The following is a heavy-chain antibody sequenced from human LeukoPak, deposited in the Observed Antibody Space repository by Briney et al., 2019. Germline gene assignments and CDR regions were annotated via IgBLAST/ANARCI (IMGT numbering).Heavy chain of an antibody. D-gene: IGHD5-18*01. V-gene: IGHV3-21*01. Sequence: PGGSLRLSCAASGFSFSDYSINWVRQAPGKGLEWVSSISSSSTYIFYADSVKGRFTLSRDNSKNTLYLQMNSLRAEDTAVYYCAKDGGRGYSYDIFDYWGQGTLVTVSS. CDR3: AKDGGRGYSYDIFDY. CDR1: GFSFSDYS. CDR2: ISSSSTYI. J-gene: IGHJ4*02.